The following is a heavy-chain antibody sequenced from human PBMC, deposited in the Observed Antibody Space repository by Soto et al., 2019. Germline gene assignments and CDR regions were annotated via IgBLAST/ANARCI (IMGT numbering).Heavy chain of an antibody. CDR3: ARGATTVTAIDY. CDR2: ISYDGSNK. Sequence: SLRLSCAASGFTFSGYALHWVRQAPGKGLEWVAVISYDGSNKYYADSVKGRFTISRDNSKNTLYLHMNSLRAEDTAIYYCARGATTVTAIDYWGQGTLVTVSS. J-gene: IGHJ4*02. D-gene: IGHD4-17*01. CDR1: GFTFSGYA. V-gene: IGHV3-30-3*01.